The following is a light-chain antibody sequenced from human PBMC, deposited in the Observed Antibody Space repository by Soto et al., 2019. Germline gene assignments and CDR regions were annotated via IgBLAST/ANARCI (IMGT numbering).Light chain of an antibody. CDR1: QSISSW. Sequence: DIQMTQSPSTLSASVGDRVTITCRASQSISSWLAWYQQKQGKAPKLLIYKASSLESGVPSRFSGSRSGTEFTLTISSLQPDDFAPYYCQQYNSYPWTFGQGTKVEIK. V-gene: IGKV1-5*03. CDR3: QQYNSYPWT. CDR2: KAS. J-gene: IGKJ1*01.